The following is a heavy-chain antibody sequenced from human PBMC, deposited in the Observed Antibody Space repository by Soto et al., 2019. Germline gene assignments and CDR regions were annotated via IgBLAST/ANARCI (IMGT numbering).Heavy chain of an antibody. D-gene: IGHD2-21*02. V-gene: IGHV3-48*02. CDR2: ISSSSSTI. CDR3: LGFVVVTAVIGY. Sequence: EVQLVESGGGLVQPGGSLRLSCAASGFTFSSYSMNWVRQAPVKGLEWVSYISSSSSTIYYADSVKGRFTISRDNAKNPLYLQMNSLRDEDTAVYYCLGFVVVTAVIGYCGQGTLVTVYS. J-gene: IGHJ4*02. CDR1: GFTFSSYS.